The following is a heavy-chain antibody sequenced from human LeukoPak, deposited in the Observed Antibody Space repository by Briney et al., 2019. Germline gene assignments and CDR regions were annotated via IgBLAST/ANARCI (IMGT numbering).Heavy chain of an antibody. CDR1: GGSFSGYY. Sequence: SETLSLTCAAYGGSFSGYYWSWIRQPPGKGLEWIGEINHSGSTNYNPSLKSRVTISVDTSKNQFSLKLSSVTAADTAVYYCARRRAVAGRTLDYWGQGTLVTVSS. CDR2: INHSGST. V-gene: IGHV4-34*01. D-gene: IGHD6-19*01. J-gene: IGHJ4*02. CDR3: ARRRAVAGRTLDY.